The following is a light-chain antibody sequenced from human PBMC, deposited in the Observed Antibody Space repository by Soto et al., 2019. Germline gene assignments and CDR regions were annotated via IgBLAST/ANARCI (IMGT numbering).Light chain of an antibody. J-gene: IGLJ2*01. CDR2: EST. CDR1: RSNGAHYNL. Sequence: QSVLTQPASVSGSPGQSITISCNRIRSNGAHYNLVSWYQQPPGKAPRLVIYESTERPSGVSNRFSGSRSGYTASLTISGLQAEDGADYYCCAYADSNTAVFGGGTKVTVL. CDR3: CAYADSNTAV. V-gene: IGLV2-23*01.